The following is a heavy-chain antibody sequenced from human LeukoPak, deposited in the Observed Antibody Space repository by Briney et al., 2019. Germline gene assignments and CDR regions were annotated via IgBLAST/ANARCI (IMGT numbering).Heavy chain of an antibody. D-gene: IGHD6-13*01. J-gene: IGHJ4*02. CDR2: IYSSGDYT. CDR3: GKEFSSGWFF. Sequence: PGGSLRLSCAASGFTFSTHAMTWVRQAPGKGLEWVSSIYSSGDYTFYADYVKGRFTISRDNYKDTLYLQLRGLRAEDTAIYYCGKEFSSGWFFWGQGTLVSVSS. V-gene: IGHV3-23*01. CDR1: GFTFSTHA.